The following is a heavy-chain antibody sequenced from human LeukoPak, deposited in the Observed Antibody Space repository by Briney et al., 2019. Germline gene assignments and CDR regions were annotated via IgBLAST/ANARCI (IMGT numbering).Heavy chain of an antibody. CDR3: ARDQWRLFDY. Sequence: GGSLRLSCAASGFTFSTYWMTWVRQAPGKGLEWVASIKEDGIDKYYVDSVKGRFTISRDSAKNSLFLQMNSLRAEDTAVYYCARDQWRLFDYWGQGTLVTVSS. CDR1: GFTFSTYW. V-gene: IGHV3-7*04. D-gene: IGHD2-21*02. CDR2: IKEDGIDK. J-gene: IGHJ4*02.